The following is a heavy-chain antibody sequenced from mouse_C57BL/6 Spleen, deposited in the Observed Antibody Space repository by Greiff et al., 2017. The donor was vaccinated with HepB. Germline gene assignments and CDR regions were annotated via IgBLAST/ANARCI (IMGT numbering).Heavy chain of an antibody. CDR3: AKLGKDYWYFDV. CDR2: IYPGDGDT. D-gene: IGHD4-1*01. CDR1: GYAFSSSW. J-gene: IGHJ1*03. Sequence: VQLQESGPELVKPGASVKISCKASGYAFSSSWMNWVKQRPGKGLEWIGRIYPGDGDTNYNGKFKGKATLTADKSSSTAYMQLSSLTSEDSAVYFCAKLGKDYWYFDVWGTGTTVTVSS. V-gene: IGHV1-82*01.